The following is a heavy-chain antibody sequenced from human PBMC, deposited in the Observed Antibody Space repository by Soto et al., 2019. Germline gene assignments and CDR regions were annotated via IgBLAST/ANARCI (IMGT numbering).Heavy chain of an antibody. CDR3: ARGAYSQYDYYYYYYMDV. V-gene: IGHV4-31*03. CDR1: GGSISSGGYY. D-gene: IGHD4-4*01. CDR2: IYYSGST. Sequence: SETLSLTCTVSGGSISSGGYYWSWIRQHPGKGLEWIGYIYYSGSTYYNPSLKSRVTISVDTSKNQFSLKLSSVTAADTAVYYCARGAYSQYDYYYYYYMDVWGKGTTVTVSS. J-gene: IGHJ6*03.